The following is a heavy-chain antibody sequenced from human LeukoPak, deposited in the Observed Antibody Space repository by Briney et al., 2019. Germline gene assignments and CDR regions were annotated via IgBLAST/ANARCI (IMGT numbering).Heavy chain of an antibody. J-gene: IGHJ3*02. V-gene: IGHV3-23*01. Sequence: GGSLRLPCAASGFTFSSYAMGWVRQAPGKGLEWVSAISGSGGSTYYADSVKGRFTISRDNSKNTLYLQMNGLRAEDTAVYYCARDSSGYYSDAFDIWGQGTMVTVSS. CDR3: ARDSSGYYSDAFDI. CDR1: GFTFSSYA. D-gene: IGHD3-22*01. CDR2: ISGSGGST.